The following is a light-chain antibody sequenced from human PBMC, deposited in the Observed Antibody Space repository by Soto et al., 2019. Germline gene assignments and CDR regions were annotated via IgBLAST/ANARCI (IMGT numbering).Light chain of an antibody. V-gene: IGKV1-5*01. Sequence: DIQMTQSPSTLSASVGDRVTITCRASQGISSWLAWYQQKPGKAPKLLIYDASSLERGVPSRFSGSGSGTEFTFTIRSLQPEDIATYYCQQYDNLPLTFGGGTKVDIK. CDR1: QGISSW. J-gene: IGKJ4*01. CDR3: QQYDNLPLT. CDR2: DAS.